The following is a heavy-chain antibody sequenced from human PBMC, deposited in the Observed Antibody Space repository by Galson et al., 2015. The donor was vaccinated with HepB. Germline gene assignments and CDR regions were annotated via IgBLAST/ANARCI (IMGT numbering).Heavy chain of an antibody. V-gene: IGHV3-23*01. D-gene: IGHD2-21*02. CDR1: GFTFSSYS. CDR3: AKGLPSQLDNYFDY. J-gene: IGHJ4*02. Sequence: SLRLSCAASGFTFSSYSMNWVRQAPGKGLEWVSGISGSGGSSDYAHSVKGRFTISRDNSENTLYLQMNSLRAEDTAVYYCAKGLPSQLDNYFDYWGQGTLVTVSS. CDR2: ISGSGGSS.